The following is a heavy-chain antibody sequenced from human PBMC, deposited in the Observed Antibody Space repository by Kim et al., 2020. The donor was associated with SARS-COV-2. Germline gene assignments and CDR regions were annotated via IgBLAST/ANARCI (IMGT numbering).Heavy chain of an antibody. V-gene: IGHV4-4*02. J-gene: IGHJ3*02. CDR1: GGSISSSNW. Sequence: SETLSLTCAVSGGSISSSNWWSWVRQPPGKGLEWIGEIYHSGSTNYNPSLKSRVTISVDKSKNQFSLKLSSVTAADTAVYYCARQEGPVWFGELSHAFDIWGQGAMVTVSS. D-gene: IGHD3-10*01. CDR3: ARQEGPVWFGELSHAFDI. CDR2: IYHSGST.